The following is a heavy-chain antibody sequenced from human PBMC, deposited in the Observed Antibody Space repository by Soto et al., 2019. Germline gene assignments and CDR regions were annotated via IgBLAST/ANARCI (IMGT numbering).Heavy chain of an antibody. J-gene: IGHJ6*03. CDR1: GGSISSYY. Sequence: SETLSLTCTVSGGSISSYYWSWIRQPPGKGLEWIGYIYYSGSTNYNPSLKSRVTISVDTSKNQSSLKLSSVTAADTAVYYCARGTTRYYYYYYMDVWGKGTTVTVSS. CDR3: ARGTTRYYYYYYMDV. V-gene: IGHV4-59*01. D-gene: IGHD3-3*01. CDR2: IYYSGST.